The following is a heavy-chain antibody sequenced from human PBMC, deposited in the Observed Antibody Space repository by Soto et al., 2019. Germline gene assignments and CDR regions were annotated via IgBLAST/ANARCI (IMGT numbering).Heavy chain of an antibody. V-gene: IGHV4-59*08. Sequence: SETLSLTCTVSDGSISNYYWSWIRQPPGKGLEWIGYIYSSGSTNYNPPLKSRVTISVDTSKNQFSLKLSSVTAADTAVYYCARHTTLRYFRSWFDPWGQGTLVTVSS. J-gene: IGHJ5*02. CDR3: ARHTTLRYFRSWFDP. D-gene: IGHD3-9*01. CDR1: DGSISNYY. CDR2: IYSSGST.